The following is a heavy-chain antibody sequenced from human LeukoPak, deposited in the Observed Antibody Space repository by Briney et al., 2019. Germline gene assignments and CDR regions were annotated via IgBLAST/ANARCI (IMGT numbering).Heavy chain of an antibody. D-gene: IGHD5-24*01. Sequence: ASVKVSCTASGYTFTSYEFNSVRQATGQGLGGMGGMNPIRGNTGYAQKFQGRATITRNTSISKAYMELSRMRSEDTAVYYCAVGRCRGSWYFDLWGRGTLVTAAS. CDR3: AVGRCRGSWYFDL. CDR1: GYTFTSYE. V-gene: IGHV1-8*03. J-gene: IGHJ2*01. CDR2: MNPIRGNT.